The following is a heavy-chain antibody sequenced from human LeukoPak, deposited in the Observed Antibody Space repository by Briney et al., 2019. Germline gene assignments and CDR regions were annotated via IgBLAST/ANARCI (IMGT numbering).Heavy chain of an antibody. V-gene: IGHV3-23*01. J-gene: IGHJ3*02. CDR1: GLIFSSYA. D-gene: IGHD3-22*01. Sequence: PGGSLRLSCAASGLIFSSYAMTWVRQAPGKGLEWVSAVSGNGGSTYYADSVKGRFTISRDISKNMLYLQMNSLRAEDTAVYYCAKEIITMIVVVVGHDAFDIWGQGTMVTVSS. CDR3: AKEIITMIVVVVGHDAFDI. CDR2: VSGNGGST.